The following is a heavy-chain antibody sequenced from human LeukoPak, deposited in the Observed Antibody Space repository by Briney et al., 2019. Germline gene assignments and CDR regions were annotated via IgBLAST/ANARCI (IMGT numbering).Heavy chain of an antibody. Sequence: PGGSLRLSCAASGFTFSDFSMNWVRQTPGKGLEWISYISGSGRTIYYADSVKGRFTISRDDLKNSLFLQMNSLRTDDTAVYYCVRDFGLGRFGPWGQGTLVIVSS. CDR3: VRDFGLGRFGP. CDR1: GFTFSDFS. D-gene: IGHD3-3*01. V-gene: IGHV3-48*04. J-gene: IGHJ5*02. CDR2: ISGSGRTI.